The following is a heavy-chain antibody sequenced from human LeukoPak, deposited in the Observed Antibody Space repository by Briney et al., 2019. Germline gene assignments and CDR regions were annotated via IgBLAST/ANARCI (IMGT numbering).Heavy chain of an antibody. CDR1: GFTFSSYW. V-gene: IGHV3-7*01. CDR3: ARDGGEYYYDNSDYWGNFDY. CDR2: IKQDGSEK. J-gene: IGHJ4*02. D-gene: IGHD3-22*01. Sequence: GGSLRLSCAASGFTFSSYWMSWVRQAPGKGLEWVANIKQDGSEKYYVDSLKGRFTISRDNAKNSLFLQMNSLRAEDTAVYYCARDGGEYYYDNSDYWGNFDYWGQGTLATVSS.